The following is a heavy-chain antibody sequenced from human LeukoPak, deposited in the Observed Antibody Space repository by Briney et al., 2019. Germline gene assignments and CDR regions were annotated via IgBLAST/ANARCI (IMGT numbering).Heavy chain of an antibody. CDR1: GFTFSSYA. CDR2: ISGSGGST. Sequence: GGSLRLSCAASGFTFSSYAMSWVRQAPGKGLEWVSAISGSGGSTYYADPVKGRFTISRDNSKNTLYLQMNSLRAEDTAVYYCAKDLGSHGGTIFDYWGQGTLVTVSS. CDR3: AKDLGSHGGTIFDY. D-gene: IGHD4-23*01. V-gene: IGHV3-23*01. J-gene: IGHJ4*02.